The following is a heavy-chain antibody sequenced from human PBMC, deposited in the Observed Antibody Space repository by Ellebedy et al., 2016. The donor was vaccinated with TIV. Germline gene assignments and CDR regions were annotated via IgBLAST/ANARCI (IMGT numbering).Heavy chain of an antibody. V-gene: IGHV4-59*08. D-gene: IGHD5-18*01. CDR3: GRSEFGYGAFDP. CDR2: MYYSVTT. J-gene: IGHJ5*02. Sequence: MPSETLSLTCTVSGDSISSDYWNWIRQPPGKGLEWIGYMYYSVTTNYNPSLKSRVTISADTSKNQISLKLTSVTAADTAVYYCGRSEFGYGAFDPWGQGTLVTVSS. CDR1: GDSISSDY.